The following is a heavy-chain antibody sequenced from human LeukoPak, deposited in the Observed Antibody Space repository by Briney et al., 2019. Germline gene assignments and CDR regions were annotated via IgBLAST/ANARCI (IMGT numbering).Heavy chain of an antibody. CDR1: GYTFTGYY. V-gene: IGHV1-2*06. J-gene: IGHJ4*02. Sequence: ASVKVSCKASGYTFTGYYMHWVRQAPGQGREWMGRINPNTGGTNYAQKFQGRVTMTRDTSISTAYMELSRLRSDDTAVYYCARAGGDYYDNSGYLYFDYWGQGTQVTVSS. CDR3: ARAGGDYYDNSGYLYFDY. CDR2: INPNTGGT. D-gene: IGHD3-22*01.